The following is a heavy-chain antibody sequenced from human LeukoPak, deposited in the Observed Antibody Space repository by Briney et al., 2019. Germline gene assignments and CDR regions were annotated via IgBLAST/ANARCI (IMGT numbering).Heavy chain of an antibody. CDR1: GYAFTSYG. V-gene: IGHV1-18*01. CDR3: ARDNGGGWGSYPDY. D-gene: IGHD1-26*01. CDR2: ISAYNGNT. Sequence: ASVKVSCKASGYAFTSYGISWVRQAPGQGREWMGWISAYNGNTNYAQKLQGRVTMTTDTSTSTAYMELRSLRSDDTAVYYCARDNGGGWGSYPDYWGQGTLVTVSS. J-gene: IGHJ4*02.